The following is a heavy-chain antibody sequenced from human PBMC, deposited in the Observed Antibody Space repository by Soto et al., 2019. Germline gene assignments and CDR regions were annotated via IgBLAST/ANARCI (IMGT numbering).Heavy chain of an antibody. D-gene: IGHD5-18*01. V-gene: IGHV4-34*01. CDR3: ARAEDTAMVGGENWFDP. CDR2: INHSGST. J-gene: IGHJ5*02. CDR1: GGSFSGYY. Sequence: SETLSLTCAVYGGSFSGYYWSWIRQPPGKGLEWIGEINHSGSTNYNPSLKSRVTISVDTSKNQFSLKLSSVTAADTAVYYCARAEDTAMVGGENWFDPWGQGTLVTVSS.